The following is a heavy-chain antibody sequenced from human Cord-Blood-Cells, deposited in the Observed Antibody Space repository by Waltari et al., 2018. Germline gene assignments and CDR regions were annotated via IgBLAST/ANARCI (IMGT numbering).Heavy chain of an antibody. D-gene: IGHD7-27*01. Sequence: QVQLVQSGAEVKKPGASVRVSCKASGYTFTGYYMHWVRPAPGQGLEWMGWINPNSGGTNYAQKFQGRVTMTRDTSISTAYMELSRLRSDDTAVYYCARASRGNRLTGNWFDPWGQGTLVTVSS. CDR1: GYTFTGYY. CDR3: ARASRGNRLTGNWFDP. J-gene: IGHJ5*02. CDR2: INPNSGGT. V-gene: IGHV1-2*02.